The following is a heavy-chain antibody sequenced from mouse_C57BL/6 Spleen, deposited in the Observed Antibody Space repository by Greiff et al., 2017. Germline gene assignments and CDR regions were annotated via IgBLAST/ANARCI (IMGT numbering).Heavy chain of an antibody. CDR1: GYTFTSYG. J-gene: IGHJ1*03. CDR2: IYPRSGNT. D-gene: IGHD1-1*01. Sequence: VQLQQSGAELARPGASVKLSCKASGYTFTSYGISWVKQRTGQGLEWIGEIYPRSGNTYYNEKFKGKATLTSDKSSSTAYMELRSLTSEDSAVYFCAREYYGSSYEYFDVWGTGTTVTVSS. CDR3: AREYYGSSYEYFDV. V-gene: IGHV1-81*01.